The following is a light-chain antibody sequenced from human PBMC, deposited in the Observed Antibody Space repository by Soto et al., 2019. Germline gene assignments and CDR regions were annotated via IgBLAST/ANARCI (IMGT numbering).Light chain of an antibody. J-gene: IGLJ1*01. CDR1: SSNIGSNS. Sequence: QSVLTQPHSASGTPGQRVTISCSGSSSNIGSNSVHWFQQVPGTAPKPLIYSSNQRPSGVPERFSGSKSGTSASLAISGLQSEDDADYYCAAWDDSLNGHIFGTGTNVTVL. CDR2: SSN. CDR3: AAWDDSLNGHI. V-gene: IGLV1-44*01.